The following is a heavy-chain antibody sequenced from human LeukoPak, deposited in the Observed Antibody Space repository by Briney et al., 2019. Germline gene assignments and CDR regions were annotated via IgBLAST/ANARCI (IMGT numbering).Heavy chain of an antibody. CDR3: ARDLETTNAFDI. CDR2: INPNSGGT. CDR1: GYTFTGYY. V-gene: IGHV1-2*02. Sequence: ASVKVSCKASGYTFTGYYMHWVRQAPGQGLEWMGWINPNSGGTNYAQKFQSRVTMTRDTSISTAYMELSSLRSEDTAVYYCARDLETTNAFDIWGQGTMVTVSS. J-gene: IGHJ3*02. D-gene: IGHD4-17*01.